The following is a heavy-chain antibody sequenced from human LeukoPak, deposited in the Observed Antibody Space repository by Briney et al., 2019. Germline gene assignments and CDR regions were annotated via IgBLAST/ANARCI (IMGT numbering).Heavy chain of an antibody. CDR1: GFTFSSYA. J-gene: IGHJ3*02. CDR2: ISVSGRT. V-gene: IGHV3-23*01. CDR3: ARDGNTYYYDSREAFDI. D-gene: IGHD3-22*01. Sequence: GGSLRLSCAASGFTFSSYAMSWVRQAPGEGLEWVSTISVSGRTYYADSVKGRLTISRDNSKNTLYLQMNSLRAEDTAVYYCARDGNTYYYDSREAFDIWGQGTMVTVSS.